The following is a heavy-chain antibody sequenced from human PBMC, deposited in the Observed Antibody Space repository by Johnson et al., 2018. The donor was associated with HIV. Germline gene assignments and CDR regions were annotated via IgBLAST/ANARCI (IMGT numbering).Heavy chain of an antibody. J-gene: IGHJ3*02. CDR2: IWYDGSNK. D-gene: IGHD6-13*01. V-gene: IGHV3-33*06. Sequence: QVQLVESGGGVVQPGRSLRLSCAASGFTFSSYGMHWVRQAPGKGLEWVAVIWYDGSNKYYADSVKGRFTISRDNSKNTLYLQMNSLRVEDTAVYYCAKVVTSSSSWQDDAFDIWGQGTVVTVSS. CDR3: AKVVTSSSSWQDDAFDI. CDR1: GFTFSSYG.